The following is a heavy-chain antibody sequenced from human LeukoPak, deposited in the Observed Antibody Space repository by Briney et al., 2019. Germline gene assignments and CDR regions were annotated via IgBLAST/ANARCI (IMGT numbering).Heavy chain of an antibody. D-gene: IGHD3-22*01. Sequence: GASVKVSCKASGYTFSNYYAHWVRQAPGRGLEWMGIIKPSGGGTSYALKFQGRVTLTRDTSTSTAYMELSSLRSEDTAVYYCARDHFDSSGYHYLLGYFEHWGQGTLVTVSS. J-gene: IGHJ1*01. CDR2: IKPSGGGT. V-gene: IGHV1-46*01. CDR1: GYTFSNYY. CDR3: ARDHFDSSGYHYLLGYFEH.